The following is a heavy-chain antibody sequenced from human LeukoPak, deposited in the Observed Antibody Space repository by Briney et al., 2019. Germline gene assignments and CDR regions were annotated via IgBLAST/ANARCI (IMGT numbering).Heavy chain of an antibody. CDR2: IYPGDSDT. V-gene: IGHV5-51*01. Sequence: GESLKISCKGSGYSFTSYWIGWVRQMPGKGLEWMGIIYPGDSDTRYSPSFQGQVTISADKSISTAYLQWSSLKASDTAMYYCARHPAYSSSSLGFDYWGQGTLVTVSS. D-gene: IGHD6-6*01. J-gene: IGHJ4*02. CDR1: GYSFTSYW. CDR3: ARHPAYSSSSLGFDY.